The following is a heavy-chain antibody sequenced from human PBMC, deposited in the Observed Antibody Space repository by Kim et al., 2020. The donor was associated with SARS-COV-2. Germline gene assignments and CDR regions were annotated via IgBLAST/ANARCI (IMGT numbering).Heavy chain of an antibody. J-gene: IGHJ5*02. CDR3: ARYHCSGGSCILGWFDP. D-gene: IGHD2-15*01. V-gene: IGHV1-2*02. CDR1: GYTFTGYY. CDR2: INPNSGGT. Sequence: ASVKVSCKASGYTFTGYYMHWVRQAPGQGLEWMGWINPNSGGTNYAQKFQGRVTMTRDTSISTAYMELSRLRSDDTAVYYCARYHCSGGSCILGWFDPWGQGTLVTVSS.